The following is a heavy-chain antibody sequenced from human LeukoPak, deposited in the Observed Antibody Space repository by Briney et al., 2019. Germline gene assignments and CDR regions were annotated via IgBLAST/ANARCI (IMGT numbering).Heavy chain of an antibody. CDR3: ARREITIFGLSNWFDP. Sequence: GESLKISCKGSGYTFTSYWIGWVRQMPGKGLEWMGIIYPGDSDTRYSPSFQGQVTISADKSISTAYLQWSSLKASDTAMYYCARREITIFGLSNWFDPWGQGTLVTVSS. D-gene: IGHD3-3*01. V-gene: IGHV5-51*01. J-gene: IGHJ5*02. CDR2: IYPGDSDT. CDR1: GYTFTSYW.